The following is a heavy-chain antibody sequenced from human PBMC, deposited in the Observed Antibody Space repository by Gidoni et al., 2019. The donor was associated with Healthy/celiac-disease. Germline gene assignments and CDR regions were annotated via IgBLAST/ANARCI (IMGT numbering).Heavy chain of an antibody. CDR1: GFTFSSDG. CDR2: ISYDGSNK. Sequence: QVQLVESGGGVVQPGGSLSLSCAASGFTFSSDGLHWVRQAPGKGLEWVAVISYDGSNKYYADSVKGRFTISRDNSKNTLYLQMNSLRAEDTAVYYCAKDQDIVVVVELERGGFDYWGQGTLVTVSS. V-gene: IGHV3-30*18. J-gene: IGHJ4*02. D-gene: IGHD2-15*01. CDR3: AKDQDIVVVVELERGGFDY.